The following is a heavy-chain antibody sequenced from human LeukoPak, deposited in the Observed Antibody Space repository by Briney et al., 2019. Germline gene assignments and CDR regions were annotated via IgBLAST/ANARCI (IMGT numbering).Heavy chain of an antibody. Sequence: GGSLTLSCAASGFTFSSYSMNWVRQAPGKGLEWVSSISSSSSYIYYADSVKGRFTISRDNAKNSLYLQMNSLRAEDTAVYYCARDGATSYYYYGMDVWGQGTTVTVSS. CDR2: ISSSSSYI. D-gene: IGHD1-26*01. V-gene: IGHV3-21*01. J-gene: IGHJ6*02. CDR3: ARDGATSYYYYGMDV. CDR1: GFTFSSYS.